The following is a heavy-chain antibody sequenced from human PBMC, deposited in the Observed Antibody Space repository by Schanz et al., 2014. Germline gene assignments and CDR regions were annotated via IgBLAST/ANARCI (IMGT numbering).Heavy chain of an antibody. J-gene: IGHJ4*02. CDR1: GFTFRSYP. Sequence: EAQLLESGGNLVQPGGSLRVSCVGSGFTFRSYPMTWVRQAPGKGLEWVAGISGAGGSTYYVDSVKSRFTISRDNSKNTVFLQMSSLRPDDTALYYCAKDIGGAVAAPVYDSWGQGTLVTVSS. D-gene: IGHD2-15*01. CDR2: ISGAGGST. V-gene: IGHV3-23*01. CDR3: AKDIGGAVAAPVYDS.